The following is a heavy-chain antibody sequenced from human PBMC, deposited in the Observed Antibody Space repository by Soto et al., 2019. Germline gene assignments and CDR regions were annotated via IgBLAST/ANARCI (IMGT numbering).Heavy chain of an antibody. D-gene: IGHD3-3*01. CDR2: IYYSGST. V-gene: IGHV4-61*01. CDR3: ARVAIFGVVITYYFDY. CDR1: GGSVSSGSYY. J-gene: IGHJ4*02. Sequence: SETLSLTCTVSGGSVSSGSYYWSWIRQPPGKGLEWIGYIYYSGSTNYNPSLKSRVTISVDTSKNQFSLKLSSVTAADTAVYYCARVAIFGVVITYYFDYWGQGTLVTVSS.